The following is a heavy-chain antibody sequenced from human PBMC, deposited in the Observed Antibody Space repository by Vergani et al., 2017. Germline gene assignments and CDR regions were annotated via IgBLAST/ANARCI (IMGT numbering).Heavy chain of an antibody. Sequence: VQLLESGGGLVQPGGSLRLSCAASGFTFSSYGMHWVRQAPGKGLEWVAFIRYDGSNKYYADSVKGRFTISRDNSKNTLYLQMNSLRAEDTAVYYCARGASGDYVSSFDYWGQGTLVTVSS. CDR1: GFTFSSYG. D-gene: IGHD4-17*01. CDR3: ARGASGDYVSSFDY. CDR2: IRYDGSNK. J-gene: IGHJ4*02. V-gene: IGHV3-30*02.